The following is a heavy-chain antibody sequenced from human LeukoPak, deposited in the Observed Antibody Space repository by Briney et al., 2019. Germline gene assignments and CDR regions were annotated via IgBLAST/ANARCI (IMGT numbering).Heavy chain of an antibody. D-gene: IGHD3-22*01. V-gene: IGHV3-30-3*01. CDR2: ISYDGSNK. J-gene: IGHJ4*02. Sequence: PGGSLRLSCAASGFTFSSYAMHWVRQAPGKGLEWVAVISYDGSNKYYADSVKGRFTISRDNSKNTLYLQMNSLRAEDTAVYYCAKDPGITMIVTFDYWGQGTLVTVSS. CDR1: GFTFSSYA. CDR3: AKDPGITMIVTFDY.